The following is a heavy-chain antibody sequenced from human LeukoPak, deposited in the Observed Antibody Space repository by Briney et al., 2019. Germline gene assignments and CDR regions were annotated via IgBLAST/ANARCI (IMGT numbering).Heavy chain of an antibody. CDR3: ARQRPGYSSSWDKIDY. D-gene: IGHD6-13*01. Sequence: PSETLSLTCTVSGGSISSYYWSWIRQPAGKGLEWIGCIYTSGSTNYNPSLKSRVTMSVDTSKNQFSLKLSSVTAADTAVYYCARQRPGYSSSWDKIDYWGQGTLVTLSS. CDR2: IYTSGST. CDR1: GGSISSYY. V-gene: IGHV4-4*07. J-gene: IGHJ4*02.